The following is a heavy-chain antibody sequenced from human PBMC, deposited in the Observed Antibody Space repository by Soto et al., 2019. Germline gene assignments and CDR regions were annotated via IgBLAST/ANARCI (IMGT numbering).Heavy chain of an antibody. CDR3: ARDPGVRGVPYDY. D-gene: IGHD3-10*01. CDR1: GYTFTSYY. V-gene: IGHV1-46*03. CDR2: ITPSGGST. Sequence: GASVKVSCKASGYTFTSYYMHWVRQAPGQGLDWMGIITPSGGSTSYAQKFQGRVTMTRDTSTSTVYMELSSLRSEDTAVYYCARDPGVRGVPYDYWGQGTLVTVSS. J-gene: IGHJ4*02.